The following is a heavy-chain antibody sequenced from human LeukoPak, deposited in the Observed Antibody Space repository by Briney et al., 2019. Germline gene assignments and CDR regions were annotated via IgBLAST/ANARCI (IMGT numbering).Heavy chain of an antibody. V-gene: IGHV4-39*01. CDR2: IYYSGST. CDR1: GGSISSSSYY. J-gene: IGHJ4*02. Sequence: SETLSLTCTVSGGSISSSSYYWGWIRQPPGKGLEWIGSIYYSGSTYYNPSLKSRVTISVDTSKNQFSLKLSSVTAADTAVYYCARQVRVTIFGVVIIHHFDYWGQGTLVTVSS. CDR3: ARQVRVTIFGVVIIHHFDY. D-gene: IGHD3-3*01.